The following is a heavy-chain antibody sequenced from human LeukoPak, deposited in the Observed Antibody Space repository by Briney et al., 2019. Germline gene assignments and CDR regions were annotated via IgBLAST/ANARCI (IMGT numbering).Heavy chain of an antibody. CDR3: AREWVLWFGELLGPYYFDY. CDR2: ISAYNGNT. J-gene: IGHJ4*02. V-gene: IGHV1-18*01. Sequence: ASVKVSCKASGYTFTSYGISWVRQAPGQGLEWMGWISAYNGNTNYAQKLQGRVTMTTDTSTSTAYMELRSLRSDDTAVYYCAREWVLWFGELLGPYYFDYWGQGTLVTVSS. CDR1: GYTFTSYG. D-gene: IGHD3-10*01.